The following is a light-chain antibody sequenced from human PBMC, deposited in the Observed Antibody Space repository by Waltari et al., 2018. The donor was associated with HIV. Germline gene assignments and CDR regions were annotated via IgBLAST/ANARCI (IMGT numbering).Light chain of an antibody. J-gene: IGKJ5*01. Sequence: DIVMTQSPDALAVSLGERAIINCTSSQRVLYNSNNKNYLVWYQQKPGQPPKVLISWASTREAGVPDRFSGSGSGTHFSLAISGLQAEDVAVYYCQQYYSIPITFGQGTRLDIK. CDR3: QQYYSIPIT. CDR2: WAS. V-gene: IGKV4-1*01. CDR1: QRVLYNSNNKNY.